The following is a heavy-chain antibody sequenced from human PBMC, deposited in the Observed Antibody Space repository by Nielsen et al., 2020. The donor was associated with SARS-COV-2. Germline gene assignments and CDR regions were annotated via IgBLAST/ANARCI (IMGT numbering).Heavy chain of an antibody. J-gene: IGHJ4*02. V-gene: IGHV1-69*05. CDR1: GYSFTSYF. Sequence: SSVKVSCKASGYSFTSYFIHWVRQAPGPVLEWMGRIIPIFCTANYAQKFQGRVTMTTDTSTTTAYMELRSLRSDDTAVYYCARGERWLQFFGDYWGQGTLVTVSS. D-gene: IGHD5-24*01. CDR3: ARGERWLQFFGDY. CDR2: IIPIFCTA.